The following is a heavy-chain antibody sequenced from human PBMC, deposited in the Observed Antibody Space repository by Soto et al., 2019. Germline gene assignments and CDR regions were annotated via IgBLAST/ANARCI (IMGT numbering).Heavy chain of an antibody. Sequence: EVQLVESGGGLVKPGGSLRLSCAASGFTFSIYSMNWVRQAPGKGLEWVSSISSSSSYIYYADSVKGRFTISRDNAKNSLYLQMNSLRAEDTAVYYCARGAPTYFDYWGQGTLVTVSS. CDR3: ARGAPTYFDY. J-gene: IGHJ4*02. CDR1: GFTFSIYS. V-gene: IGHV3-21*01. CDR2: ISSSSSYI.